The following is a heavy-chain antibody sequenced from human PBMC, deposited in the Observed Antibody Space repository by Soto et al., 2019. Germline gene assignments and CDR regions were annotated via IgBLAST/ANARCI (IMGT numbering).Heavy chain of an antibody. CDR2: INPNSGGT. CDR3: ARDTITMVRGVIMNYYGMDV. CDR1: GYTFTGYY. Sequence: ASVKVSCKASGYTFTGYYMHWVRQAPGQGLEWMGWINPNSGGTNYAQKFQGWVTMTRDTSISTAYMELSRLRSDDTAVYYCARDTITMVRGVIMNYYGMDVWGQGTTVTVSS. D-gene: IGHD3-10*01. J-gene: IGHJ6*02. V-gene: IGHV1-2*04.